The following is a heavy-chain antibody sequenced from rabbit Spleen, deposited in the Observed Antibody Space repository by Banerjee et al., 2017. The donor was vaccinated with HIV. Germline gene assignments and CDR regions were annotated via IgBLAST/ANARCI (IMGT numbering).Heavy chain of an antibody. CDR3: ARDTGTSFSTYGMDL. D-gene: IGHD7-1*01. Sequence: QSLEESGGGLVQPEGSLALTCKASGFTISGSYYMCWVRQAPGKGLEWIACIYAGSSGSTYSATWAKGRFTISKTSSTTVTLQMTSLTAADTATYFCARDTGTSFSTYGMDLWGPGTLVTVS. J-gene: IGHJ6*01. V-gene: IGHV1S40*01. CDR1: GFTISGSYY. CDR2: IYAGSSGST.